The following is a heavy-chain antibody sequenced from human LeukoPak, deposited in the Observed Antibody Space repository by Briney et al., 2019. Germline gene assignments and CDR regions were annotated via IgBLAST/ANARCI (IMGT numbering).Heavy chain of an antibody. Sequence: PGGSLRLSCAASGFTFSSYGMHWVRQPPGKGLEWIGYIYYSGSTYYNPSLKSRVTISVDTSKNQFSLKLSSVTAADTAVYYCARNSGSYGDFDYWGQGTLVTVSS. J-gene: IGHJ4*02. CDR3: ARNSGSYGDFDY. CDR2: IYYSGST. V-gene: IGHV4-59*01. CDR1: GFTFSSYG. D-gene: IGHD1-26*01.